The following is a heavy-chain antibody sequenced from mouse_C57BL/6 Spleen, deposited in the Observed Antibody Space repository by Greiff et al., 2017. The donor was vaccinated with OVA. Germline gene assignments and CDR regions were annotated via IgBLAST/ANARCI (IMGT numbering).Heavy chain of an antibody. D-gene: IGHD1-1*01. V-gene: IGHV1-64*01. CDR1: GYTFTSYW. CDR3: ARDPLYYGSSLYAMDY. J-gene: IGHJ4*01. CDR2: IHPNSGST. Sequence: QVQLKQPGAELVKPGASVKLSCKASGYTFTSYWMHWVKQRPGQGLEWIGMIHPNSGSTNYNEKFKSKATLTVDKSSSTAYMQLSSLTSEDSAVYYCARDPLYYGSSLYAMDYWGQGTSVTVSS.